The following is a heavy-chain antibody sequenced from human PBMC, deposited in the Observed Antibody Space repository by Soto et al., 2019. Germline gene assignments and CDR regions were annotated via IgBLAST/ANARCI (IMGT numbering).Heavy chain of an antibody. Sequence: EVQLVESGGGLVQPGGSLRLSCAASGFTFSSYEMNWVRQAPGKGLEWVSYISSSGSTIYYADSVKGRFTISRDNAKNSLYLQMNSLRAEDTAVYYCARVYHLWNPDYWGQGTLVTGSS. V-gene: IGHV3-48*03. D-gene: IGHD1-1*01. CDR2: ISSSGSTI. J-gene: IGHJ4*02. CDR1: GFTFSSYE. CDR3: ARVYHLWNPDY.